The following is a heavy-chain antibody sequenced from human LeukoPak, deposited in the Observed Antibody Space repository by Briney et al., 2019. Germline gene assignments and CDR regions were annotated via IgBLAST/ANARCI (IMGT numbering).Heavy chain of an antibody. D-gene: IGHD6-13*01. Sequence: GESLKISCKGSGYSFTSYWIGWVRQMPGKGLEWMGIIYPGDSDTRYSPSFQGQVTISADKSISTAYLQWSSLKASDTAVYYCARAAASSNWPIDYWGQGILVTVSS. CDR3: ARAAASSNWPIDY. CDR2: IYPGDSDT. J-gene: IGHJ4*02. V-gene: IGHV5-51*01. CDR1: GYSFTSYW.